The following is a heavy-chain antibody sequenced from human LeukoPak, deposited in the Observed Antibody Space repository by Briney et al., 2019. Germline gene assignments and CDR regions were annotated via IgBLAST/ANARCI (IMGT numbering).Heavy chain of an antibody. CDR1: GGTFSSYT. CDR2: IIPILGIA. Sequence: SVKVSCKASGGTFSSYTISWVRQAPGQGLEWMGRIIPILGIANYAQKFQGRVTNTADKSTSTAYMELSSLRSEDTAVYYCAISDCSGGSCYSDYWGQGTLVTVSS. CDR3: AISDCSGGSCYSDY. J-gene: IGHJ4*02. D-gene: IGHD2-15*01. V-gene: IGHV1-69*02.